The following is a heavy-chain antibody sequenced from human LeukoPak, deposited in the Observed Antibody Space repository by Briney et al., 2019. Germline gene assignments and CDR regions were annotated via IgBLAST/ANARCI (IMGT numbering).Heavy chain of an antibody. CDR3: ATDAEYGDYGATWYFDL. J-gene: IGHJ2*01. Sequence: PSETLSLTCTVSGGSISSRSYYWGWIRQPPGKGLEWIGSIYYSGSTYYNPSLKSRVTISVDTSKNQFSLKLSSVTAADTAVYYCATDAEYGDYGATWYFDLWGRGTLVTVSS. CDR1: GGSISSRSYY. D-gene: IGHD4-17*01. CDR2: IYYSGST. V-gene: IGHV4-39*01.